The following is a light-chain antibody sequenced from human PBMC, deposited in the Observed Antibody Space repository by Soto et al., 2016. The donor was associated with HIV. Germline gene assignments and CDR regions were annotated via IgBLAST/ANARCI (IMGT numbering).Light chain of an antibody. CDR1: QSISSW. V-gene: IGKV1-5*03. Sequence: DIQMTQSPSTLSASVGDRVIITCRASQSISSWLAWYQQKPGKAPKVLIYKASSLDSGVPSRFSGSGSGTEFTLTISSLQPDDFATYYCQQYNSYSRTFGQGTKGGNQT. J-gene: IGKJ1*01. CDR3: QQYNSYSRT. CDR2: KAS.